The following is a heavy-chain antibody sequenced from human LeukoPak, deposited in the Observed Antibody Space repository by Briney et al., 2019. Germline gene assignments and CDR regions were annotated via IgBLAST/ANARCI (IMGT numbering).Heavy chain of an antibody. V-gene: IGHV3-30-3*01. CDR2: ISSDGNNK. D-gene: IGHD2-21*02. J-gene: IGHJ5*01. Sequence: GGSLRLSCEASGFTFSSNNIHWVRQAPGKGLEWVAAISSDGNNKWYAVAVKGRFTISRDNSKNTVYLQMNSLRVEDTALYYCAGPGGDRSFDFWGQGSLVTVSS. CDR1: GFTFSSNN. CDR3: AGPGGDRSFDF.